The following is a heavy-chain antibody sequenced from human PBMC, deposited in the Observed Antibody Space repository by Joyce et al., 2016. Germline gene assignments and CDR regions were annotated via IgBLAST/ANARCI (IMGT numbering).Heavy chain of an antibody. CDR1: GYTFTAYN. CDR3: ARDAPRDYDGFVHAFDI. V-gene: IGHV1-2*02. CDR2: INPKASST. D-gene: IGHD4-23*01. J-gene: IGHJ3*02. Sequence: QVQLVQSGAEVKRPGASVRVSCETSGYTFTAYNPHWVRQAPGQGLEGLAWINPKASSTIYAQKFQGRVTTTRDTSIDRVYMELRRLRSDDTAVYYCARDAPRDYDGFVHAFDIWGQGTMVTVSS.